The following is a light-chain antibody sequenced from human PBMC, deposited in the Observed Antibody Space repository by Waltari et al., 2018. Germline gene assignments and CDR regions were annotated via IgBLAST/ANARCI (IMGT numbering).Light chain of an antibody. V-gene: IGKV3-20*01. CDR3: QHYVSLPAT. CDR2: GAS. Sequence: EIVLTQSPGTLFLSPGEGATLSCRASQSVSRTLARYQQKPGQAPRLLLSGASRRATGIPDRFSGSGSGTDFSLTISRLEPDDSAVYFCQHYVSLPATFGQGTKVEIK. CDR1: QSVSRT. J-gene: IGKJ1*01.